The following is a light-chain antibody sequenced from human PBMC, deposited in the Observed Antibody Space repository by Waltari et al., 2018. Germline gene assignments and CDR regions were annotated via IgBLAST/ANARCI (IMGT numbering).Light chain of an antibody. Sequence: DIVMTQSPDSLAVSLGARSTIHCNSSQTVLYSSDNNNYLAWYQQKLGQPPNLLIYWAPTRASGVPDRFSGSGSGTDFTLTISSLQAEDVAVYYCQQYYDTPRTFGQGTRVEIK. J-gene: IGKJ1*01. CDR1: QTVLYSSDNNNY. CDR3: QQYYDTPRT. CDR2: WAP. V-gene: IGKV4-1*01.